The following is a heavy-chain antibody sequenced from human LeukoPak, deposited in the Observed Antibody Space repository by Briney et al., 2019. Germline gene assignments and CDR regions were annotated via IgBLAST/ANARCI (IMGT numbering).Heavy chain of an antibody. CDR1: GGSISSYY. CDR2: IYTSGST. CDR3: ARQYRWYSGSYWRY. D-gene: IGHD1-26*01. J-gene: IGHJ4*02. Sequence: SETLSLTCTVSGGSISSYYWAWIRQPAGKGLEWIGRIYTSGSTNYNPSLKSRVTMSVDTSKNQFSLKLSSVTAADTAVYYCARQYRWYSGSYWRYWGQGTLVTVSS. V-gene: IGHV4-4*07.